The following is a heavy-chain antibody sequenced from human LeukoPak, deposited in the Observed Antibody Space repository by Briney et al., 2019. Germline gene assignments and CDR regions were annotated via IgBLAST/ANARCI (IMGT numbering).Heavy chain of an antibody. CDR3: ARGMSY. CDR1: GGSISSGSYY. Sequence: SQTLSLICTVSGGSISSGSYYWSWIRQPAGKGLEWIGRIYTSGSTNYNPSLKSRVTISVDTSKNQFSLKLSSVTAADTAVYYCARGMSYWGQGTLVTVSS. J-gene: IGHJ4*02. V-gene: IGHV4-61*02. CDR2: IYTSGST.